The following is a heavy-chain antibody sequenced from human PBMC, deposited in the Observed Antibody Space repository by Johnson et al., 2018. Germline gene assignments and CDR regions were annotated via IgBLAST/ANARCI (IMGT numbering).Heavy chain of an antibody. V-gene: IGHV4-4*07. Sequence: QVQLQESGPGLVKPSETLSLTCTVSGGSISSYYWSWIRQPAGKGLEWIGRIYTSGSTNYNPSLKSRVTMSVDTSKTQFSLKLSSVTAADTAVYYCARVGEHCSSTSCDYYGMDVWGQGTTVTVSS. D-gene: IGHD2-2*01. CDR3: ARVGEHCSSTSCDYYGMDV. J-gene: IGHJ6*02. CDR2: IYTSGST. CDR1: GGSISSYY.